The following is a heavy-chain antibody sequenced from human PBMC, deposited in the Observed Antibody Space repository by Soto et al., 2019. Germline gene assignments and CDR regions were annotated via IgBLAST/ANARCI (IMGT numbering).Heavy chain of an antibody. Sequence: QVQLVESGGGVVQPGRSLRLSCAASGFTFSSYAMHWVRQAPGKGLEWVAVISYDGSNKYYADSVKGRFTISRDNYKNTQYLQMNSLRAEDTAVYYCARDPLRYYDISGTKAFDYWGQGTLVTVSS. CDR2: ISYDGSNK. V-gene: IGHV3-30-3*01. CDR3: ARDPLRYYDISGTKAFDY. D-gene: IGHD3-22*01. CDR1: GFTFSSYA. J-gene: IGHJ4*02.